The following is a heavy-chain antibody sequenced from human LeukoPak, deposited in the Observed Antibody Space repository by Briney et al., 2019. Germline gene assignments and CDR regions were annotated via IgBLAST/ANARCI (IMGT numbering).Heavy chain of an antibody. V-gene: IGHV1-46*01. CDR2: IHPSGGGT. D-gene: IGHD5-18*01. CDR1: GYTFTSNY. Sequence: ASVKVSCKASGYTFTSNYMHWVRQAPGQGLEWMGVIHPSGGGTNQAPKFQGRVTMTRDTSTATVFTELSSLTSEDTATYYCARMEMDPAMVTNYFDYWGQGTLVTVSS. J-gene: IGHJ4*02. CDR3: ARMEMDPAMVTNYFDY.